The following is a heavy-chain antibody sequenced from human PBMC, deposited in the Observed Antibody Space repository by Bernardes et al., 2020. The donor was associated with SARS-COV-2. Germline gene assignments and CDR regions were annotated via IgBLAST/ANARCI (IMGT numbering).Heavy chain of an antibody. CDR3: AKRSLAYSYFDY. CDR1: GFTFSNYA. J-gene: IGHJ4*02. CDR2: ISHSGDST. Sequence: VGALILSCPASGFTFSNYAMSWVRQAPGKRLEWVSAISHSGDSTYYADSVKGRFTISRDNSKNTLYLQMSSLRAEDTAVYYCAKRSLAYSYFDYWGQGTLVTVSS. D-gene: IGHD5-18*01. V-gene: IGHV3-23*01.